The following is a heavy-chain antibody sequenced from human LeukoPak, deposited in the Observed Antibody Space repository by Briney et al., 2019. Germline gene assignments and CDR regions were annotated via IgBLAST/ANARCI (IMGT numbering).Heavy chain of an antibody. D-gene: IGHD1-14*01. Sequence: SETLSLTCTVSSGFISNYYWSWIRQSPGKGLEWIGYIYYSGSTNYNPSLKSRVTISVDTSKNQFSLKLSSVTAADTAVYYCARDSPPNRWYFDLWGRGTLVTVSS. CDR2: IYYSGST. CDR1: SGFISNYY. J-gene: IGHJ2*01. V-gene: IGHV4-59*01. CDR3: ARDSPPNRWYFDL.